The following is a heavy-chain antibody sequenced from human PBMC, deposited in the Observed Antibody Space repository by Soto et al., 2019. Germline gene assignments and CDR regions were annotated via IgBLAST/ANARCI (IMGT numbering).Heavy chain of an antibody. Sequence: ASVKVSCKPSGYTFTSSGISWVRQAPGQGLEWMGWISGYNGNTNYAQKFRGRVAMTTDTSTTTAYMEVRSLRADDTAVYYCARAPGYCNSTICYIDTFDIWGQGTKVTVSS. D-gene: IGHD2-2*02. V-gene: IGHV1-18*01. CDR2: ISGYNGNT. CDR1: GYTFTSSG. CDR3: ARAPGYCNSTICYIDTFDI. J-gene: IGHJ3*02.